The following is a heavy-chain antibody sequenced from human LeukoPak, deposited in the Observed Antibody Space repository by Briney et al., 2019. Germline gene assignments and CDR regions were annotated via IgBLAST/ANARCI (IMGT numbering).Heavy chain of an antibody. CDR1: GGSISSGGYY. V-gene: IGHV4-30-2*01. CDR2: IYHSGST. D-gene: IGHD6-19*01. CDR3: ARDSSGWHSLYAYYYYGMDV. J-gene: IGHJ6*02. Sequence: SETLSLTCTVSGGSISSGGYYWSWIRQPPGKGLEWIGYIYHSGSTYYNPSLKSRVTISVDRSKNQFSLKLSSVTAADTAVYYCARDSSGWHSLYAYYYYGMDVWGQGTTVTVSS.